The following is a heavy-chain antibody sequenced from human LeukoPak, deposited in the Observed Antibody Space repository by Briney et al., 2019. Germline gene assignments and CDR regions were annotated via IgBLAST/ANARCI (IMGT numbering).Heavy chain of an antibody. CDR2: IRSKANSYAT. CDR3: TSWYYYDSSGYYDFL. D-gene: IGHD3-22*01. J-gene: IGHJ4*02. V-gene: IGHV3-73*01. CDR1: GFTFSGSA. Sequence: GGSLRLSCAASGFTFSGSAMHWVRQASGKGLEWVGRIRSKANSYATAYAASVKGRFTISRDDSKNTAYLQMNSLKTEDTAVYYCTSWYYYDSSGYYDFLWGQGTLVTVSS.